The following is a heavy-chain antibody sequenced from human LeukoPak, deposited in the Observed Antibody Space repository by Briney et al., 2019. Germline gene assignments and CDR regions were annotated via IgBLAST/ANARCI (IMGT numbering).Heavy chain of an antibody. Sequence: GGSLRLSCAASGFTFSSYWMHWVRQAPGKGLVWVSRINGDGYSTSYADSVKGRFTISRDNAKNTLHLQMNSLRAEDTAVYYCALAWSGSYSGLDYWGQGTLVTVSS. CDR2: INGDGYST. J-gene: IGHJ4*02. CDR3: ALAWSGSYSGLDY. CDR1: GFTFSSYW. D-gene: IGHD1-26*01. V-gene: IGHV3-74*01.